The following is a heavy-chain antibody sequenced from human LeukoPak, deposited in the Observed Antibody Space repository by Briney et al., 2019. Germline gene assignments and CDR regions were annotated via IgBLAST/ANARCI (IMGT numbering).Heavy chain of an antibody. V-gene: IGHV2-5*02. J-gene: IGHJ4*02. CDR3: AYYGDYRFLYYFDH. Sequence: ESGPTLVNPTQTLTLTCTFSGFSLTTTGVGVGWVRQPPGKALQWLALIYWDDNKLYSPSLKSRLTIAKDTSKNQVVLTVTNMDPVDTATYYCAYYGDYRFLYYFDHWGQGTLVTVSS. CDR2: IYWDDNK. D-gene: IGHD4-17*01. CDR1: GFSLTTTGVG.